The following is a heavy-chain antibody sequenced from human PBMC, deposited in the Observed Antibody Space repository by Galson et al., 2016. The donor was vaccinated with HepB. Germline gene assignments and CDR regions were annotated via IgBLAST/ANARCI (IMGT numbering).Heavy chain of an antibody. V-gene: IGHV3-74*01. CDR2: ITIDGSTT. CDR3: ARKGGIYSPWGY. D-gene: IGHD3-10*01. Sequence: SLRLSCAASGFTFSNYWMHWVRQAPGKGLVWVSHITIDGSTTTYADSVKGRFTISRDNSKNTLYLQMNSLGAADTAVYYCARKGGIYSPWGYWGQGTLVTVSS. J-gene: IGHJ4*02. CDR1: GFTFSNYW.